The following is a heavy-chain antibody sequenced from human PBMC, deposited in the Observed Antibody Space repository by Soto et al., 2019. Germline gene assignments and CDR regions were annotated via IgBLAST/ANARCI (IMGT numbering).Heavy chain of an antibody. V-gene: IGHV4-31*03. Sequence: SETLSLTCTVSGGSISSGGYYWSWIRQHPGKGLEWIGYIYYSGSTYYNPSLKSRVTISVDTSKNQFSLKLSSVTAADTAVYYCARSDSGYDFRTDRFDYWGQGTLVTVSS. CDR1: GGSISSGGYY. CDR2: IYYSGST. J-gene: IGHJ4*02. CDR3: ARSDSGYDFRTDRFDY. D-gene: IGHD5-12*01.